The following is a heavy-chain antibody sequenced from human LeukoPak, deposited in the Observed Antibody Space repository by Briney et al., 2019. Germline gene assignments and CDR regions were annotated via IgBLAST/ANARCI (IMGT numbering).Heavy chain of an antibody. J-gene: IGHJ4*02. D-gene: IGHD2-21*01. CDR2: ISTDGSDT. Sequence: GGSLRLSCAASGFTFTTYWIHWVRQAPGKGLVWVSVISTDGSDTRYTDSVKGRFTMSRDNAKNTVYLQMNSLRVEDTAVYYCATISQTLPLDYWGQGVQVTVSS. V-gene: IGHV3-74*01. CDR1: GFTFTTYW. CDR3: ATISQTLPLDY.